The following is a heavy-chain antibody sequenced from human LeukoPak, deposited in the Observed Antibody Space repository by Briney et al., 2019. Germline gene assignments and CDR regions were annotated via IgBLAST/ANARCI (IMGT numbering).Heavy chain of an antibody. V-gene: IGHV4-4*02. D-gene: IGHD3-10*01. CDR3: ARDSYGSGSSHYYYYGMDV. CDR1: GGSISSSNW. J-gene: IGHJ6*02. CDR2: IYHSGST. Sequence: PSGTLSLTCAVSGGSISSSNWWSWVRQPPGKGLEWIGEIYHSGSTNYNPSLKSRVTISVDKSKNQFSLKLSSVTAADTAVYYCARDSYGSGSSHYYYYGMDVWGQGTTVTVSS.